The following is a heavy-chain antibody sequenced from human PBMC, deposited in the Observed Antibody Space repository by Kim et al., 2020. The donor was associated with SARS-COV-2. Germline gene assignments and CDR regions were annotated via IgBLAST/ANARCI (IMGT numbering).Heavy chain of an antibody. V-gene: IGHV4-34*01. Sequence: SETLSLTCAVYGGSFSGYYWSWIRQPPGKGLEWIGEINHSGSTNYNPSLKSRVTISVDTSKNQFSLKLSSVTAADTAVYYCARGGYCSGGSCLFQAGRRTNNGFDPWGQGTLVTVSS. CDR1: GGSFSGYY. J-gene: IGHJ5*02. D-gene: IGHD2-15*01. CDR3: ARGGYCSGGSCLFQAGRRTNNGFDP. CDR2: INHSGST.